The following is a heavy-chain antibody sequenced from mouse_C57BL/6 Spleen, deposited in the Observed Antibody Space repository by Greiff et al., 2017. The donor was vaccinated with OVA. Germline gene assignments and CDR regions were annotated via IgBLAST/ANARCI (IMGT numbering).Heavy chain of an antibody. Sequence: QVQLQQPGAELVRPGTSVKLSCKASGYTFTSYWMHWVKQRPGQGLEWIGVIDPSDSYTNYNQKFKGKATLTVDTSTSTAYMQLSSLTSEDSAVYYCARSRQIYDGHYWGQGTTLTVSS. V-gene: IGHV1-59*01. J-gene: IGHJ2*01. D-gene: IGHD2-3*01. CDR3: ARSRQIYDGHY. CDR2: IDPSDSYT. CDR1: GYTFTSYW.